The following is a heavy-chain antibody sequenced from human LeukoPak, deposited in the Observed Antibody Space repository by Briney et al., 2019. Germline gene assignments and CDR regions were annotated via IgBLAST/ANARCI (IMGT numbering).Heavy chain of an antibody. J-gene: IGHJ4*02. Sequence: GGSLRLSCAASGFTFSTYAMIWVRQAPGKGLEWVSVIGGSGSYTYYADSVKGRFTISRDNSKDTLYLQMNSLRAEDTAVYYCARDWYDYWGQGTLVTVSS. CDR3: ARDWYDY. V-gene: IGHV3-23*01. CDR1: GFTFSTYA. CDR2: IGGSGSYT. D-gene: IGHD6-13*01.